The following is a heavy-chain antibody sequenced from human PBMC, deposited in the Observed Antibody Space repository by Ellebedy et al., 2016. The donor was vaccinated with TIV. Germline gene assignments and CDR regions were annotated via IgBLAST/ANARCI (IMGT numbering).Heavy chain of an antibody. J-gene: IGHJ4*02. Sequence: ASVKVSCKASGYKFTKFYMHWMRQAPGQGPEWMGVIDPSVGSTTYAQKFQDRVTMTRDMSTSTIHMELSSLRSEDTAVYYCAGHSGYTYRKNPIDSWGQGTLVTVSP. D-gene: IGHD5-18*01. CDR2: IDPSVGST. CDR3: AGHSGYTYRKNPIDS. V-gene: IGHV1-46*01. CDR1: GYKFTKFY.